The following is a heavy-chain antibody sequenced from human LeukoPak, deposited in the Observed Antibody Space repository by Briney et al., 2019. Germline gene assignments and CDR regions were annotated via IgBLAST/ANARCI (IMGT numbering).Heavy chain of an antibody. Sequence: PGGSLRLSCAASGFTFSNFAMHWVRQAPGKGLEWVAVISYDENNKNYAESVKGRFTISRDISKNTVYLQMNSLRAEDTAVYYCAREGVLTGYYPYSFYYMDVWGIGTTVTVSS. V-gene: IGHV3-30*04. CDR3: AREGVLTGYYPYSFYYMDV. D-gene: IGHD3-9*01. J-gene: IGHJ6*03. CDR2: ISYDENNK. CDR1: GFTFSNFA.